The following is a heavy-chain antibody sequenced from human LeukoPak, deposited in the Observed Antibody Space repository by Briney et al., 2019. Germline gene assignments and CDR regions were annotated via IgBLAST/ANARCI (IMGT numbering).Heavy chain of an antibody. D-gene: IGHD3-22*01. CDR2: ISYDGSNK. Sequence: GGSLRLSCAASGFTFSSYAMHWVRQAPGKGLEWVAVISYDGSNKYYADSVKGRFTISRDNSKNTLYLQMNSLRAEDTAVYYCARDWGSGYFTDYWGQGTLVTVSS. J-gene: IGHJ4*02. V-gene: IGHV3-30*04. CDR3: ARDWGSGYFTDY. CDR1: GFTFSSYA.